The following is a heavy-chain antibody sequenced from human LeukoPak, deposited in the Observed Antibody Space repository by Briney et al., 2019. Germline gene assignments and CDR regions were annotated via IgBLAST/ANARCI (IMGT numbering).Heavy chain of an antibody. CDR3: ARSKNGDASRYYDSSGYYPDY. Sequence: SETLSLTCTVSGGSASSSSYYWGWIRQPPGKGLEWIGSIYYSGSTYYNPSLKSRVTISVDTSKNQFSLKLSSVTAADTAVYYCARSKNGDASRYYDSSGYYPDYWGQGTLVTVSS. D-gene: IGHD3-22*01. CDR1: GGSASSSSYY. V-gene: IGHV4-39*01. J-gene: IGHJ4*02. CDR2: IYYSGST.